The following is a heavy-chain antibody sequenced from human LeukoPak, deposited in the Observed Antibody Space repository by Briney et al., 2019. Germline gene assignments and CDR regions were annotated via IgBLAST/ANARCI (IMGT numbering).Heavy chain of an antibody. CDR1: GFTSTNYA. Sequence: PGGSLRLSGASSGFTSTNYAMNWVRQAPGKGLEGVSVLIGSSGSTDYADSVKGRFTISRDISKNTLLMQMNSLRAEDTDIYYCAKGGYDYIEIAYFDSWGQGTLVTVSS. CDR3: AKGGYDYIEIAYFDS. CDR2: LIGSSGST. V-gene: IGHV3-23*01. J-gene: IGHJ4*02. D-gene: IGHD5-12*01.